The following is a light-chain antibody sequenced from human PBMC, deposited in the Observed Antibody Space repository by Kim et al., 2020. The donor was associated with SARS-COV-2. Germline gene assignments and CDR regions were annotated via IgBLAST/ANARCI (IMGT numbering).Light chain of an antibody. CDR3: LQGTHWPPA. Sequence: PASSSCRSSQSLLFSDGNMYLSWFQQRPGQSPRRLIFKVSNRDSGVPDRFSGSGSGTDFTLQISRVEAEDVAIYYCLQGTHWPPAFGQGTKVDIK. CDR2: KVS. J-gene: IGKJ1*01. CDR1: QSLLFSDGNMY. V-gene: IGKV2-30*01.